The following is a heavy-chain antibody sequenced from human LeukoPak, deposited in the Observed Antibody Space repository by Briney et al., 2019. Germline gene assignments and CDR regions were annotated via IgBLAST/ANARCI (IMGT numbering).Heavy chain of an antibody. J-gene: IGHJ3*02. CDR2: ISAYNGNT. D-gene: IGHD2-15*01. Sequence: GASVKVSCKASGYTFTNYGISWVRQAPGQGLEWMRWISAYNGNTNYAQKLQVRISMTTDTSTSTAYMELRSLGSDDTAVYYCARGCSGGRCYSVDAFDIWGQGTVVTVSS. V-gene: IGHV1-18*01. CDR1: GYTFTNYG. CDR3: ARGCSGGRCYSVDAFDI.